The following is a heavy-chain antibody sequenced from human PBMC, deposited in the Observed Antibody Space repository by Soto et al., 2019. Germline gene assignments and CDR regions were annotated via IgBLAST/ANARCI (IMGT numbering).Heavy chain of an antibody. J-gene: IGHJ2*01. CDR2: INHSGST. CDR1: GGSFSDYY. Sequence: QVRLQQWGAGLLKPSETLPLTCAVYGGSFSDYYWSWIRQPPGKGLEWIGEINHSGSTNYNPSLKSRVTISVDTSKYQFSLKLNSVTAADTAVYYCAREVPSRYFDLWGRGTPVTVSS. CDR3: AREVPSRYFDL. V-gene: IGHV4-34*01. D-gene: IGHD3-10*01.